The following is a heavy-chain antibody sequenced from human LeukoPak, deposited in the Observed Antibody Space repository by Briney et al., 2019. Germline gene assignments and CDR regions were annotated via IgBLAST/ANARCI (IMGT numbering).Heavy chain of an antibody. J-gene: IGHJ4*02. CDR3: AKLDYYDTSVYYYDYFDY. V-gene: IGHV3-30*18. Sequence: GGSLRLSCAASGFTFSSYGMHWVRQAPGKGLEWVALISYDGTDKYYADSVKGRFTISRDNSKNTLYLQMNSLRAEDTVVYYCAKLDYYDTSVYYYDYFDYWGQGTLVTVSS. D-gene: IGHD3-22*01. CDR1: GFTFSSYG. CDR2: ISYDGTDK.